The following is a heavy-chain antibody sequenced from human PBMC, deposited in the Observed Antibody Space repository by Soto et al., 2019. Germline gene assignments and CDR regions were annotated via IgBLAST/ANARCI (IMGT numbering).Heavy chain of an antibody. Sequence: SETLSLTCAVYGGSFSGYYWSWIRQPPGKGLEWIGEINHSGSTNYNPSLKSRVTISVDTSKNQFSLKLSSVTAADTAVYYCARSSPLRYFDWLSSRNYYYYGMDVWGQGTTVTVSS. V-gene: IGHV4-34*01. D-gene: IGHD3-9*01. CDR3: ARSSPLRYFDWLSSRNYYYYGMDV. J-gene: IGHJ6*02. CDR1: GGSFSGYY. CDR2: INHSGST.